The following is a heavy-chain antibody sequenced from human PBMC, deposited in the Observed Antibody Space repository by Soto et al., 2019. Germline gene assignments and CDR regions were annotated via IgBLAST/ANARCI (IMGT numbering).Heavy chain of an antibody. J-gene: IGHJ4*02. V-gene: IGHV3-30*18. D-gene: IGHD6-13*01. Sequence: GGSLRLSCAASGFTFSSYGMHWVRQAPGKGLEWVAVISYDGSNKYYADSVKGRFTISRDNSKNTLYLQMNSLRAEDTAVYYCAKDSIAAAGTNYFDYWGQGTLVTVSS. CDR2: ISYDGSNK. CDR3: AKDSIAAAGTNYFDY. CDR1: GFTFSSYG.